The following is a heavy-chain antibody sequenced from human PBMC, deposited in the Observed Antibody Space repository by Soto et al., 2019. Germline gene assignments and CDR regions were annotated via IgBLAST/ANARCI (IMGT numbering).Heavy chain of an antibody. CDR1: GGSISNYY. CDR2: MYHSGTT. CDR3: ARGRYYFDY. V-gene: IGHV4-59*01. J-gene: IGHJ4*02. Sequence: ASETLSLTCTVSGGSISNYYWSWIRQPPGKGLEWIGYMYHSGTTNYNPSLKSRVTISMDTSKNQFSLRLSSVTAADTAVYYCARGRYYFDYWGQGALVTVS.